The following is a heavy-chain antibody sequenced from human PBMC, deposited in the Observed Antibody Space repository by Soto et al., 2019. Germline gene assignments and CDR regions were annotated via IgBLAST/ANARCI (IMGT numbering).Heavy chain of an antibody. Sequence: PGGSLRLSCAASGFTFSSYGMHWVRQAPGKGLEWVAVISYDGSNKYYADSVKGRFTISRDNSKNTLYLQMNSLRAEDTAVYYCAKSLRDDSSGYYFFDYWGQGTLVTVSS. V-gene: IGHV3-30*18. CDR1: GFTFSSYG. J-gene: IGHJ4*02. D-gene: IGHD3-22*01. CDR2: ISYDGSNK. CDR3: AKSLRDDSSGYYFFDY.